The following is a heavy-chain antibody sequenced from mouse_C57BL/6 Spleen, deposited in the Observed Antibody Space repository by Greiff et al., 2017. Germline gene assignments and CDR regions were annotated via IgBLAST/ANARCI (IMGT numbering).Heavy chain of an antibody. V-gene: IGHV1-50*01. Sequence: QVQLKQPGAELVKPGASVKLSCKASGYTFTSYWMQWVKQRPGQGLEWIGEIDPSDSYTNYNQKFKGKATLTVDTSSSTAYMQLSSLTSEDSAVYYCARWRSQRLDYWGQGTTLTVSS. D-gene: IGHD1-1*01. CDR2: IDPSDSYT. CDR1: GYTFTSYW. CDR3: ARWRSQRLDY. J-gene: IGHJ2*01.